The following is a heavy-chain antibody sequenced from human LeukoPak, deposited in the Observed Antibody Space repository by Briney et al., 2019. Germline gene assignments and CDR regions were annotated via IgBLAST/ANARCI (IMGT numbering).Heavy chain of an antibody. D-gene: IGHD3-10*01. Sequence: SETLSLTCTVSGGSIRSYYWSWIRQPPGKGLECIGYIYYSGSTNYNPSLKSRVTISVDTSKNQFSLKLSSVTAADTAVYYCAIVQTPSGSGSYSFDYWGQGTLVSVSS. V-gene: IGHV4-59*01. J-gene: IGHJ4*02. CDR3: AIVQTPSGSGSYSFDY. CDR2: IYYSGST. CDR1: GGSIRSYY.